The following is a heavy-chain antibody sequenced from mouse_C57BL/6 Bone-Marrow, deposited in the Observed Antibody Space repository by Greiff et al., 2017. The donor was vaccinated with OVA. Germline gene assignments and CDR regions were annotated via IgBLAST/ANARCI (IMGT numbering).Heavy chain of an antibody. CDR1: GYTFTSYW. D-gene: IGHD1-1*01. CDR3: ARDHYGSSPWV. Sequence: QVQLQQPGAELVMPGASVKLSCKASGYTFTSYWMHWVKQRPGQGLEWIGEIDPSDSYTNYNQKFKGKSTLTVDKSSSTAYMQLSSLTSEDSAVYYCARDHYGSSPWVWGTGTTVTVSS. V-gene: IGHV1-69*01. CDR2: IDPSDSYT. J-gene: IGHJ1*03.